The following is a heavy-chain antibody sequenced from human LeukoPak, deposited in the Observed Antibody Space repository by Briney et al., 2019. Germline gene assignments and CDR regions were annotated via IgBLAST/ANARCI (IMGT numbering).Heavy chain of an antibody. CDR2: ISYDGSNK. J-gene: IGHJ3*02. D-gene: IGHD6-19*01. CDR1: GFTFSSYG. V-gene: IGHV3-30*18. Sequence: PGGSLRLSCAASGFTFSSYGMHWVRQAPGKGLEWVAVISYDGSNKYYADSVKGRFTISRDNSKNTLYLKMNSLRAEDTAVYYCAKPLLGAVAGIEGLHDAFDIWGQGTMVTVSS. CDR3: AKPLLGAVAGIEGLHDAFDI.